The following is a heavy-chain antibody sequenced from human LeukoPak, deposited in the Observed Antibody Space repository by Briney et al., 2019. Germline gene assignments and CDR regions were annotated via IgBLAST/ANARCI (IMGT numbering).Heavy chain of an antibody. Sequence: PSETPSLTCTVSGGSITNYYWTWIRQPPGKGLEWIGYIHYSGSTNYNPSLKSRVTISVDTSKNQFSLKLSSVTAADTAVYYCARASVTYYYYYYMDVWGKGTPVTVSS. CDR3: ARASVTYYYYYYMDV. V-gene: IGHV4-59*01. CDR2: IHYSGST. CDR1: GGSITNYY. J-gene: IGHJ6*03. D-gene: IGHD4-11*01.